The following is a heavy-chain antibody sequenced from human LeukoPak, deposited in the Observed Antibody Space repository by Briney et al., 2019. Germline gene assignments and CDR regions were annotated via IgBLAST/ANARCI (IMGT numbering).Heavy chain of an antibody. CDR1: EFTFSSHA. CDR2: VGSRSHYI. CDR3: ARSAGGSIRKDFDY. Sequence: GGSLRLSCAVSEFTFSSHAMNWVRQAPGKGWKWVSCVGSRSHYIYYADSVKGRFTISRDNAKHSLYLQMNSLRAEDTAVYYCARSAGGSIRKDFDYWGQGTLVTVSS. D-gene: IGHD3-16*01. J-gene: IGHJ4*02. V-gene: IGHV3-21*01.